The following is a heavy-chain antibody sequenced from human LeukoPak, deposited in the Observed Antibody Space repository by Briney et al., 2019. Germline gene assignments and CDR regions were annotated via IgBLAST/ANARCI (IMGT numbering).Heavy chain of an antibody. CDR2: INYSGST. CDR3: ARDGFWSGYYLGWFDP. D-gene: IGHD3-3*01. CDR1: GGSISSFY. J-gene: IGHJ5*02. V-gene: IGHV4-59*01. Sequence: SETLSLTCTVSGGSISSFYWSWIRQPPGKGLEWIGYINYSGSTNYNPSLKSRVTISVDTSKNQFSLKLSSVTAADTAVYYCARDGFWSGYYLGWFDPWGQGTLVTVSS.